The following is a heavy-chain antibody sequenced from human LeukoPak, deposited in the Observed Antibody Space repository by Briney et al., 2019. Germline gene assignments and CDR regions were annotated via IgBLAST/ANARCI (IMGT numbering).Heavy chain of an antibody. CDR3: ARIGSSGYDSYYYYYGMDV. CDR2: IIPILGIA. V-gene: IGHV1-69*04. J-gene: IGHJ6*02. CDR1: GGTFSSYA. Sequence: ASVKVSCKASGGTFSSYAISWVRQAPGQGLEWMGRIIPILGIANYAQKFQGRVTITADKSTSTAYMELSSLRSEDTAVYYCARIGSSGYDSYYYYYGMDVWGQGTTVTVSS. D-gene: IGHD5-12*01.